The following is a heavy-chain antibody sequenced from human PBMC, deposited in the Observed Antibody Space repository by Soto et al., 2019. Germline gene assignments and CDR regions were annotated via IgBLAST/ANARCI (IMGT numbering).Heavy chain of an antibody. J-gene: IGHJ6*02. CDR2: ISGSGGST. CDR3: AKQVGRFFERGMDV. CDR1: GFTFSSYA. Sequence: PGRSLRLSCAASGFTFSSYAMSWVRQAPGKGLEWVSAISGSGGSTYYADSVKGRFTISRDNSKNTLYLQMNSLRAEDTAVYYCAKQVGRFFERGMDVWGQGTTVTVSS. V-gene: IGHV3-23*01. D-gene: IGHD3-9*01.